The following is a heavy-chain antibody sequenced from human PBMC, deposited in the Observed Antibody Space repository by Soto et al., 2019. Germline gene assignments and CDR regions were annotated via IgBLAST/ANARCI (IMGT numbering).Heavy chain of an antibody. D-gene: IGHD1-1*01. CDR2: ISGSGGST. CDR3: AKGNNYTPEYFQH. CDR1: GFTFSSYA. V-gene: IGHV3-23*01. Sequence: EVQLLESGGGLVQPGGSLRLSCAASGFTFSSYAMSWVRQAPGKGLEWVSAISGSGGSTYYADSVKGRFTISRDNSKNTLYLQMNSLRAGDTAVYYCAKGNNYTPEYFQHWGQGTLVTVSS. J-gene: IGHJ1*01.